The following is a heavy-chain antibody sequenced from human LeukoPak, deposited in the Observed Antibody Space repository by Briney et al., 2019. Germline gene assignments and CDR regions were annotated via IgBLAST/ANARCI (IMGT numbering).Heavy chain of an antibody. CDR3: ARPSAVGYDSSGYFDY. CDR2: IYPGDSDT. D-gene: IGHD3-22*01. J-gene: IGHJ4*02. V-gene: IGHV5-51*01. CDR1: GYRFTSYW. Sequence: GESLKISCKGSGYRFTSYWIGWVRQMPGKGLEWMGIIYPGDSDTRYSPSFQGQVTISADKSISTAYLQWSSLKASDTAMYYCARPSAVGYDSSGYFDYWGQGTLVTVSS.